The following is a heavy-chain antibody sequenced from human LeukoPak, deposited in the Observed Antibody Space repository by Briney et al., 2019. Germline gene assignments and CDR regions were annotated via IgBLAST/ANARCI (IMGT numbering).Heavy chain of an antibody. V-gene: IGHV3-66*01. CDR3: AKVGYCSSTSCYVDY. Sequence: GGSLRLSCAASGFTFDDYGMSWVRQAPGKGLEWVSVIYSGGSTYYADSVKGRFTISRDNSKNTLYLQMNSLRAEDTAVYYCAKVGYCSSTSCYVDYWGQGTLVTVSS. CDR1: GFTFDDYG. D-gene: IGHD2-2*01. CDR2: IYSGGST. J-gene: IGHJ4*02.